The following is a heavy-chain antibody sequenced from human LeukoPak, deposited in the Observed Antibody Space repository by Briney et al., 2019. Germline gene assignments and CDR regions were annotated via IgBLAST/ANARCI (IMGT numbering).Heavy chain of an antibody. J-gene: IGHJ5*02. D-gene: IGHD3-22*01. V-gene: IGHV4-38-2*01. CDR2: IYHSGST. CDR3: ARVPPPTMIVDYNWFDP. Sequence: SETLSLTCAVSGYSISSGYYWCWLRQPPGRGLEWIGSIYHSGSTYYTPSLKSRVTISVDTSKNQFSLKLSSVTAADTAVYYCARVPPPTMIVDYNWFDPWGQGTLVTVSS. CDR1: GYSISSGYY.